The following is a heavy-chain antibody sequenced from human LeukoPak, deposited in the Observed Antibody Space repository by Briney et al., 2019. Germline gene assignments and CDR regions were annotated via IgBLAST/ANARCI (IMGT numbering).Heavy chain of an antibody. CDR1: GFTFSSYA. V-gene: IGHV3-23*01. CDR3: TKDRQPDGLYNFDY. CDR2: ITGDGKII. D-gene: IGHD5-24*01. Sequence: GGSLRLSCAASGFTFSSYAMSWVRQAPGKGLEWVSVITGDGKIIYYADSVKGRFSISRDNSRNTLYLQMNSLRAEDTATYYCTKDRQPDGLYNFDYWGQGTQVSVSS. J-gene: IGHJ4*02.